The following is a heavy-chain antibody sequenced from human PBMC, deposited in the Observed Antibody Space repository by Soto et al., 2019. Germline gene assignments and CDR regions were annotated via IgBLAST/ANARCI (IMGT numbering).Heavy chain of an antibody. V-gene: IGHV3-21*01. Sequence: EVQVVESGGGLVKPGGFLTLSCAASGFTFSSYSMNWVRQAPGKGLEWVSSISRTSNYIYYTDSVKGRFTISRDNAKNSIYLQMNSLRAEDTATYYCASGVFGLVSPVIGGYWGQGTLVTVSS. J-gene: IGHJ4*02. CDR2: ISRTSNYI. CDR1: GFTFSSYS. D-gene: IGHD3-3*01. CDR3: ASGVFGLVSPVIGGY.